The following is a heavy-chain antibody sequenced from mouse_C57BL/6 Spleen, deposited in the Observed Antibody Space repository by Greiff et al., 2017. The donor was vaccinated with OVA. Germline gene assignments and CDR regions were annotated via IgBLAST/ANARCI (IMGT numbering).Heavy chain of an antibody. CDR2: INPGSGGT. D-gene: IGHD2-4*01. CDR1: GYAFTNYL. CDR3: ARNYDYDGYYAMDY. Sequence: VKLQESGAELVRPGTSVKVSCKASGYAFTNYLIEWVKQRPGQGLEWIGVINPGSGGTNYNEKFKGKATLTADKSSSTAYMPLSSLTSEDSAVYFCARNYDYDGYYAMDYWGQGTSVTVSS. V-gene: IGHV1-54*01. J-gene: IGHJ4*01.